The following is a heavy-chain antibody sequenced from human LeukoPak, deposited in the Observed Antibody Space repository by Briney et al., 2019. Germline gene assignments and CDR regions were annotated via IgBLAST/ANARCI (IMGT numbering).Heavy chain of an antibody. CDR2: ISDDGIKI. V-gene: IGHV3-30*18. D-gene: IGHD5/OR15-5a*01. Sequence: GGSLRLSCAASGFTVSSNYMSWVRQAPGKGLEWVAVISDDGIKIYYGDSVKGRFTISRDNSKNTLNLQMDSLRADDTAVYYCGKGPGYSVYDNLPHHWGQGTLVTVSS. J-gene: IGHJ5*02. CDR3: GKGPGYSVYDNLPHH. CDR1: GFTVSSNY.